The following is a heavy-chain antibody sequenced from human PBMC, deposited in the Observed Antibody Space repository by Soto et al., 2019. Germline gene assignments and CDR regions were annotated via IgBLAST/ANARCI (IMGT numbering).Heavy chain of an antibody. Sequence: ASVKVSFKASGYTFTSYGISWVRQAPGQGLEWMGWISAYNGNTNYAQKLQGRVTMTTDTSTSTAYMELRSLRSDDTAAYYCARGAPAETEFDPWGQGTLVTVSS. CDR2: ISAYNGNT. V-gene: IGHV1-18*01. D-gene: IGHD6-19*01. CDR1: GYTFTSYG. CDR3: ARGAPAETEFDP. J-gene: IGHJ5*02.